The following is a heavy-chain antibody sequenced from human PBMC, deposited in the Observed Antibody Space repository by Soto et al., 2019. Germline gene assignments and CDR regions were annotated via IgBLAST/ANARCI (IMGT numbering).Heavy chain of an antibody. CDR2: IIPIFGTA. CDR3: YCSGGSCYSNSNYGMDV. V-gene: IGHV1-69*06. D-gene: IGHD2-15*01. Sequence: QVQLVQSGAEVKKPGSSVKVSCKASGGTFSSYAISWVRQAPGQGLEWMGGIIPIFGTANYAQKFQGRVTITADKSTSTAYMELSSLRSEDTAVYYCYCSGGSCYSNSNYGMDVWGQGTTVTVSS. CDR1: GGTFSSYA. J-gene: IGHJ6*02.